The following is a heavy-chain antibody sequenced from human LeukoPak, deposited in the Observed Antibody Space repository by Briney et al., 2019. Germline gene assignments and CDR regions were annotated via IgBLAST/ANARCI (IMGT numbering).Heavy chain of an antibody. V-gene: IGHV3-30-3*01. Sequence: PGGSLRLSCAASGFTFSSYAMHWVRQAPGKGLEWVAVISYDGSNKYYADSVKGRFTISRDNSKNTLYLQMNSLRAEDTAVYYCAREPRDGYNWILLDSSGRLDYWGQGTLVTVSS. J-gene: IGHJ4*02. CDR1: GFTFSSYA. CDR3: AREPRDGYNWILLDSSGRLDY. D-gene: IGHD5-24*01. CDR2: ISYDGSNK.